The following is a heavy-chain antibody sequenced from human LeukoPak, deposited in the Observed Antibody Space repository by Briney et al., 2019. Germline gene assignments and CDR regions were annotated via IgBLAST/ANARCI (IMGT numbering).Heavy chain of an antibody. CDR2: IYHSGST. CDR1: GYSISSGYY. J-gene: IGHJ4*02. D-gene: IGHD3-22*01. V-gene: IGHV4-38-2*02. Sequence: SETLSLTCTVYGYSISSGYYWGWIRQPPGKGLEWIWSIYHSGSTYYNPSLRSRVTISVDTSKNQFSLKLSSVTAADTAVYYCARDREDYYDSSGYYYGNYWGQGTLVTVSS. CDR3: ARDREDYYDSSGYYYGNY.